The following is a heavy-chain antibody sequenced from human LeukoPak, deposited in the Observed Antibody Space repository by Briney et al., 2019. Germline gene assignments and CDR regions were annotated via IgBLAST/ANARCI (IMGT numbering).Heavy chain of an antibody. V-gene: IGHV1-8*03. D-gene: IGHD1-26*01. CDR1: GGTFSSYA. CDR2: MNPNSGNT. Sequence: GASVKVSCKASGGTFSSYAISWVRQAPGQGLEWMGWMNPNSGNTGYAQKFQGRVTITRNTSISTAYMELSSLRSEDTAVYYCARGTEWELLSAFDIWGQGTMVTVSS. J-gene: IGHJ3*02. CDR3: ARGTEWELLSAFDI.